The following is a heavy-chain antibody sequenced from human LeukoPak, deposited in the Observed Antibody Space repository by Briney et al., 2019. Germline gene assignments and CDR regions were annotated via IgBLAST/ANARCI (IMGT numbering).Heavy chain of an antibody. CDR3: ARAGTMAGISVDY. V-gene: IGHV1-46*04. CDR1: GYTFTSYY. J-gene: IGHJ4*02. D-gene: IGHD4/OR15-4a*01. Sequence: ASVKVSCKASGYTFTSYYMHWVRQPPGQGLEWMGIINPSGGSTSYAQKLQGRVTMPRDTSTSTVYMELSSLRSEDTAVYYCARAGTMAGISVDYWGQGTLVTVSS. CDR2: INPSGGST.